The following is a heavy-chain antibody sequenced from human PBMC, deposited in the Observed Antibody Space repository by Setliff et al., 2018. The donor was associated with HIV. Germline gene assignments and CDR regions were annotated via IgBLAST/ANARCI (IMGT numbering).Heavy chain of an antibody. D-gene: IGHD2-21*02. CDR1: GGSFSGYY. CDR3: ARAPGVTPFDH. Sequence: PSETLSLTCAVYGGSFSGYYWSWIRQPPGKGLEWIGEINHGGRTNYNPSLKSRVTISVDMSQNQFSLKLSSVTAADTAIYYCARAPGVTPFDHWGPGTLVTV. J-gene: IGHJ4*02. V-gene: IGHV4-34*01. CDR2: INHGGRT.